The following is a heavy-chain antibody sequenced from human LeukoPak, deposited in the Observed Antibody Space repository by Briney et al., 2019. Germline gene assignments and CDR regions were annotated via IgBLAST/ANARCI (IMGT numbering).Heavy chain of an antibody. J-gene: IGHJ3*02. CDR1: GGSISSGGYY. CDR3: ARGGITMIVVVITGAFDI. D-gene: IGHD3-22*01. CDR2: IYHSGST. Sequence: SETLSLTCTVSGGSISSGGYYWSWIRQPPGKGLEWIGYIYHSGSTYYNPSLKSRVTISVDRSKNQFSLKLSSVTAADTAVYYCARGGITMIVVVITGAFDIWGQGTMVTVSS. V-gene: IGHV4-30-2*01.